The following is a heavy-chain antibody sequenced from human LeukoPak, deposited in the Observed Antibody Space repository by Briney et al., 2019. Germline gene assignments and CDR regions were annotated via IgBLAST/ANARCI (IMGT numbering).Heavy chain of an antibody. Sequence: ASVKVSCKASGYTFTSYVISWVRQAPGQGLEWMGWISAYNGNTNYAQKLQGRVTMTTDTSTSTAYMELRSLRSDDTAVYYCARVQTENYYDSSGLPYWGQGTLVTVSS. D-gene: IGHD3-22*01. CDR1: GYTFTSYV. V-gene: IGHV1-18*01. J-gene: IGHJ4*02. CDR2: ISAYNGNT. CDR3: ARVQTENYYDSSGLPY.